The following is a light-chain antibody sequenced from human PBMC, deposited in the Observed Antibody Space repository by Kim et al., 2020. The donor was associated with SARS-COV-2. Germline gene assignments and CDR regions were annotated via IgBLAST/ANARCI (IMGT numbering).Light chain of an antibody. CDR2: DAS. V-gene: IGKV1-5*01. CDR3: QQFKSYPHT. CDR1: QSSSSW. J-gene: IGKJ2*01. Sequence: SASVGDRVTITCRASQSSSSWLAWYQQKPGKAPNLLIYDASTLQRGVPSRFSGSGSGTDFTLTISSLQPDDFATYYCQQFKSYPHTFAQGTKLEI.